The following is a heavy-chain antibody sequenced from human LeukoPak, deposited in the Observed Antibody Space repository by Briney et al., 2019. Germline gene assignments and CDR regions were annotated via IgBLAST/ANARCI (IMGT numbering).Heavy chain of an antibody. V-gene: IGHV4-39*01. CDR1: GGSISSSSYY. CDR2: IYYSGST. J-gene: IGHJ6*02. D-gene: IGHD2-2*01. Sequence: PSETLSLTCTASGGSISSSSYYWGWIRQPPGKGLEWIGSIYYSGSTYYNPSLKSRVTISVDTSKNQFSLKLSSVTAADTAVYYCAEYCSSTSCYYYYGMDVWGQGTTVTVSS. CDR3: AEYCSSTSCYYYYGMDV.